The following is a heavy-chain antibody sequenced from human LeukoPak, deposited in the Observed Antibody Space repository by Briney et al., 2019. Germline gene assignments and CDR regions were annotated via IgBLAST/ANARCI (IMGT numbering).Heavy chain of an antibody. J-gene: IGHJ4*02. D-gene: IGHD2-21*01. CDR3: AKEGVISETFDD. CDR1: GFQFSHYA. Sequence: PGGSLSLSCVASGFQFSHYAIHWVRQAPGKGLEWVSLVSTGGSTTYYADSVRGRFNVSRDNAKDTVFLQLNSLRAEDTAIYYCAKEGVISETFDDWGQGTLVTVSS. V-gene: IGHV3-23*01. CDR2: VSTGGSTT.